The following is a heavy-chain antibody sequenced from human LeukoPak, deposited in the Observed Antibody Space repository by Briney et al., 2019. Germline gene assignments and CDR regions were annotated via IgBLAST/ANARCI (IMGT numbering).Heavy chain of an antibody. D-gene: IGHD3-10*01. V-gene: IGHV4-31*03. J-gene: IGHJ3*02. CDR3: ARGVKGLRRAFDI. CDR2: IYYSGST. CDR1: GGSISSGVYY. Sequence: SETLSLTCTVSGGSISSGVYYWSWIRQHPGKGLEWIGYIYYSGSTYSNPSLKSRLTMSVDISKNQFSLKLSSVTAADTAVYYCARGVKGLRRAFDIWGQGTMDTVSS.